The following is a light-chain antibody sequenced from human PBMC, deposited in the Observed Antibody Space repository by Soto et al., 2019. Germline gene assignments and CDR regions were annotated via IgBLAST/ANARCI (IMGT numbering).Light chain of an antibody. J-gene: IGLJ2*01. CDR1: TGPVTSGHW. Sequence: QAVVTQEPSLTVSPGGTVTLTCDSSTGPVTSGHWPYWLQQKPGQAPRTLIYDTDKKHSWTPARFSGSLLGGKAALTLSGAQPEDEADYYCFLSSSGARPVVFDGGTKLTVL. CDR2: DTD. CDR3: FLSSSGARPVV. V-gene: IGLV7-46*01.